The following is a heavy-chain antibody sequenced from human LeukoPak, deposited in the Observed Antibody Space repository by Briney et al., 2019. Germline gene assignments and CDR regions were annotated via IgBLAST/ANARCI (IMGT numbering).Heavy chain of an antibody. CDR1: GGSISSSSYY. CDR3: ARQGRLTTFDY. J-gene: IGHJ4*02. V-gene: IGHV4-39*01. D-gene: IGHD4-11*01. Sequence: SETLSLTCTVSGGSISSSSYYWGWIRQPPGKGLEWIGSIYYSGSTYYNPSLKSRVTISVDTSKNQFSLKLSSVTAADMAVYYCARQGRLTTFDYWGQGTLVTVS. CDR2: IYYSGST.